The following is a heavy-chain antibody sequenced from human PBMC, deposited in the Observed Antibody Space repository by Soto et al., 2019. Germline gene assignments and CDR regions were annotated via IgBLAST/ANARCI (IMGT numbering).Heavy chain of an antibody. CDR2: IYPGDSDT. CDR3: ARRSIAAAGTFDYYYCMDV. J-gene: IGHJ6*03. Sequence: PGESLKISCKGSGYSFTSYWIGWVRQMPGKGLEWMGIIYPGDSDTRYSPSFQGQVTISADKSISTAYLQWSSLKASDTAMYYCARRSIAAAGTFDYYYCMDVWGKGTTVTVSS. D-gene: IGHD6-13*01. V-gene: IGHV5-51*01. CDR1: GYSFTSYW.